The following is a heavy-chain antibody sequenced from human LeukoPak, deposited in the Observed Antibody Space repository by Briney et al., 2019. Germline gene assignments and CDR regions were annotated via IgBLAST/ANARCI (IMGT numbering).Heavy chain of an antibody. D-gene: IGHD2-15*01. CDR3: ARQYTYCSGGSCYWFDP. V-gene: IGHV5-51*01. CDR1: GYSFTSYW. CDR2: IYPGDSDT. Sequence: GESLKISCKGSGYSFTSYWIGWVRQMPGKGLEWMGIIYPGDSDTRYSPSFQGQVTISADKSISTAYLQWNSLKASDTAMYYCARQYTYCSGGSCYWFDPWGQGTLVTVSS. J-gene: IGHJ5*02.